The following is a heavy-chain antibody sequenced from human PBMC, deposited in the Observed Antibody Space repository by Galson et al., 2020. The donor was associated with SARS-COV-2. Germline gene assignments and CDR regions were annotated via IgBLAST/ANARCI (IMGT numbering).Heavy chain of an antibody. V-gene: IGHV1-46*01. CDR1: GYTFTSHY. CDR2: INPSVGST. J-gene: IGHJ6*03. Sequence: ASVKVPCKASGYTFTSHYMHWVRQAPGQGLEWMGIINPSVGSTSYAQKFQGRVTMTRDTSTSTVYMELSSLSSEDTSVYYCAGDTVVVVAATRFSMDDWGKGTTVTVSS. CDR3: AGDTVVVVAATRFSMDD. D-gene: IGHD2-15*01.